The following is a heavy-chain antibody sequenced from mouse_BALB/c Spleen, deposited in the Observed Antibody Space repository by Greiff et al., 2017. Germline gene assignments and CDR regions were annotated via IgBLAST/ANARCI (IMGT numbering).Heavy chain of an antibody. CDR1: GYTFTSYR. D-gene: IGHD6-1*02. CDR2: IYPGSGST. V-gene: IGHV1S22*01. J-gene: IGHJ3*01. Sequence: LQQPGSELVWPGASVKLSCKASGYTFTSYRMHWVKQRHGQGLEWIGNIYPGSGSTNYDEKFKSKGTLTVDTSSSTAYMHLSSLTSEDSAVYYCTREDSSPAWFAYWGQGTLVTVSA. CDR3: TREDSSPAWFAY.